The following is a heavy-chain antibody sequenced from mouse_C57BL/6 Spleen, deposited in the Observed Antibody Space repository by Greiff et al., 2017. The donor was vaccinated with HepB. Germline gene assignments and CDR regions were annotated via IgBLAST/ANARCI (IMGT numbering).Heavy chain of an antibody. J-gene: IGHJ4*01. V-gene: IGHV1-76*01. D-gene: IGHD2-1*01. CDR1: GYTFTDYY. CDR2: IYPGSGNT. Sequence: QVHVKQSGAELVRPGASVKLSCKASGYTFTDYYINWVKQRPGQGLEWIARIYPGSGNTYYNEKFKGKATLTAEKSSSTAYMQLSSLTSADSAVYFCARNGNYEKYYAMDYWGQGTSVTVSS. CDR3: ARNGNYEKYYAMDY.